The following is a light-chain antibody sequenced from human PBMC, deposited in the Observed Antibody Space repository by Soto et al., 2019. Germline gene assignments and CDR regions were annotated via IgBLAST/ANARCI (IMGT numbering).Light chain of an antibody. CDR3: QQSYSPPFT. CDR2: AAS. Sequence: DIQMTQSPSSLSASVGDRVTITCRASQSISTYLNWYQLRQGKAPKLLIYAASSLQSGVTSRFSGSGSGTDFTLTISSLQPEDFAIYYCQQSYSPPFTFGPGTKVDIK. CDR1: QSISTY. V-gene: IGKV1-39*01. J-gene: IGKJ3*01.